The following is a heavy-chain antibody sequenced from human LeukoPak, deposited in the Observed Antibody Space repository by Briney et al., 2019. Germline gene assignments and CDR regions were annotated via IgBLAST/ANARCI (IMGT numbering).Heavy chain of an antibody. J-gene: IGHJ4*02. CDR3: ARGVRTVDY. Sequence: PGGSLRLSCAASGFTLSSYWMTWVRQAPGKGLEWVANINQDGSDKNYVDSVRGRFTISRDNSKNTLYLQMDSLKPEDTAVYYCARGVRTVDYWGQGTLVTVSS. D-gene: IGHD4-11*01. CDR1: GFTLSSYW. CDR2: INQDGSDK. V-gene: IGHV3-7*01.